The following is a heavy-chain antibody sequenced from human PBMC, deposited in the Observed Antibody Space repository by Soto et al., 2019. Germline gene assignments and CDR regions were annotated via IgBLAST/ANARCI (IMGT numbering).Heavy chain of an antibody. D-gene: IGHD5-12*01. V-gene: IGHV4-4*02. CDR1: NGSMTSSLW. CDR3: ARNRYGGYDFDS. J-gene: IGHJ4*02. Sequence: QLQLQESGPGLVKPSGTLSLTCTVSNGSMTSSLWWSWVHQSPGKGLEWIGEVAQSGFTSYNPSLKSRLTISQDRSNNQFSLRLTSVTAADTAVYYCARNRYGGYDFDSWGQGTLVTVSS. CDR2: VAQSGFT.